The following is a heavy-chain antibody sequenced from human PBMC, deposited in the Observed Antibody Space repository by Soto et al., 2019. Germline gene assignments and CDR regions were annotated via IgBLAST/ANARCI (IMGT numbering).Heavy chain of an antibody. J-gene: IGHJ6*01. CDR1: GDIFLDYW. Sequence: GGSLKISCKGAGDIFLDYWISWVRQIPGKGLEWMGRIDPSDSYRTYSPSFQGHVTISVDKSITTAYLQWSSLKASDTAIYYCARHSMRPTTYAMEVLGQATTVNVSS. CDR3: ARHSMRPTTYAMEV. CDR2: IDPSDSYR. D-gene: IGHD4-4*01. V-gene: IGHV5-10-1*01.